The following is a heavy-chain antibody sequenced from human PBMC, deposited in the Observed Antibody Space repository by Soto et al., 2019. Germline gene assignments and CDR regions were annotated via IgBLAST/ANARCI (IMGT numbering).Heavy chain of an antibody. J-gene: IGHJ6*02. V-gene: IGHV4-4*02. Sequence: SETLSFTCAVSGDSISNSKWWTWVRQTPGKGLEWIGKIDHNGITNYNPSLESRVTILKDNSKNQLSLKLSSVTGTDSAVYYCVRLNRDYYYHGMDVWGQGATVTVSS. CDR2: IDHNGIT. CDR1: GDSISNSKW. CDR3: VRLNRDYYYHGMDV.